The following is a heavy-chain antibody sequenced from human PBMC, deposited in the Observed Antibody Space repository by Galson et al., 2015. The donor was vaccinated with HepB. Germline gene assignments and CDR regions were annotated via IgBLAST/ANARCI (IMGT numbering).Heavy chain of an antibody. CDR2: IYSDGST. CDR3: ARGGGAFCGSDCYRTFDY. CDR1: GFTVSTNY. V-gene: IGHV3-53*01. Sequence: SLRLSCAASGFTVSTNYLSWVRQAPGKGLEWVSTIYSDGSTYYADSVKGRFTISRDNSENTLYLQMNSLRAEDTAVYYCARGGGAFCGSDCYRTFDYWGQVTLVTVSS. J-gene: IGHJ4*02. D-gene: IGHD2-21*02.